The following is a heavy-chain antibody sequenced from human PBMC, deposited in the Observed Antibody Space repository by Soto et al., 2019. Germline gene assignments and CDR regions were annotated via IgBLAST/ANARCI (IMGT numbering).Heavy chain of an antibody. CDR1: GDAFTNYI. J-gene: IGHJ4*02. D-gene: IGHD1-26*01. Sequence: QVQLVQSGAEVNKPGSSVKVSCKASGDAFTNYIFDWVRQAPGQGLDWMGGIIPMFGTPKYAKTFQDGGTISADVSTGTAYLELTSLRFDDTAVYYCARGRDQPPVGLYFDSWGEGTRVTVSS. V-gene: IGHV1-69*01. CDR2: IIPMFGTP. CDR3: ARGRDQPPVGLYFDS.